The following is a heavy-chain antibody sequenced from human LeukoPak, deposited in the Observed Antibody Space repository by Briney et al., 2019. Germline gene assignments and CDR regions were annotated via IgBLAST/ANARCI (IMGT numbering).Heavy chain of an antibody. CDR1: GGSISSSSYY. J-gene: IGHJ4*02. CDR2: IYYSGST. Sequence: PSETLSPTCTVSGGSISSSSYYWGWIRQPPGKGLEWIGSIYYSGSTYYNPSLKSRVTISVDTSKNQFSLKLSSVTAADTAVYYCARHLGTHDYWGQGTLVTVSS. V-gene: IGHV4-39*01. CDR3: ARHLGTHDY. D-gene: IGHD1-1*01.